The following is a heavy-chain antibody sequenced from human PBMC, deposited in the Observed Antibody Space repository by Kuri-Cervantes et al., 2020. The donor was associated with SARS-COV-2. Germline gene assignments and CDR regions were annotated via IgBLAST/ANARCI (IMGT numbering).Heavy chain of an antibody. CDR3: ARGAVATTVTTNFDS. J-gene: IGHJ5*01. Sequence: ASVKVSCKASGYTFTSYAMHWVRQAPGQRLEWMGWINAGNGNTKYSQKFQGRVTMTRNSSISTAYMELSSLRSEDTAVYYCARGAVATTVTTNFDSWGQGTLVTVSS. CDR1: GYTFTSYA. D-gene: IGHD4-17*01. CDR2: INAGNGNT. V-gene: IGHV1-3*01.